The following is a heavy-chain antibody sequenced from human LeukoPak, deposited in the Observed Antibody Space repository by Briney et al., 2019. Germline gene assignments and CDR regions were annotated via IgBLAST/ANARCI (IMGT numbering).Heavy chain of an antibody. Sequence: ASVKVSCKASGYTFTSYYMHWVRQAPGQGLEWMGWINPNSGATNYTQKFQGRVTMTRDTSISTAYMELSRLRSDDTAVYYCARSLGSLAFDYWGQGTLVTVSS. J-gene: IGHJ4*02. CDR3: ARSLGSLAFDY. CDR1: GYTFTSYY. D-gene: IGHD5-12*01. CDR2: INPNSGAT. V-gene: IGHV1-2*02.